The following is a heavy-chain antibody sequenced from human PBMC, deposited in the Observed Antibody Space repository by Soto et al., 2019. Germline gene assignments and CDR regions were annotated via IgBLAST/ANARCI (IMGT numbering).Heavy chain of an antibody. Sequence: SGGSLRLSCAASGFTFSSYWMHWVRQAPGKGLVWVSRINSDGSSTSYADSVKGRFTISRDNAKNTLYLQMNSLRAEDTAVYYCARDRGRIAVAGTCVGYWGQGTLVTVSS. CDR2: INSDGSST. D-gene: IGHD6-19*01. CDR1: GFTFSSYW. V-gene: IGHV3-74*01. J-gene: IGHJ4*02. CDR3: ARDRGRIAVAGTCVGY.